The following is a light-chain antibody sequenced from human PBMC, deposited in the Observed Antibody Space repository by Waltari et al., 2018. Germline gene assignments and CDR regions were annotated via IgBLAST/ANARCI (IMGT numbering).Light chain of an antibody. J-gene: IGLJ3*02. Sequence: QSLLTQPPSLSAAPGQRVTIYCSGTSPNIGGNDVFWYQQSPGKAPRLLIYDDNRRPAGIPDRFSGSKSATSASLAISRLQTGDEADYYCGTWDSSLAVWMFGGGTRLTVL. CDR1: SPNIGGND. CDR3: GTWDSSLAVWM. V-gene: IGLV1-51*02. CDR2: DDN.